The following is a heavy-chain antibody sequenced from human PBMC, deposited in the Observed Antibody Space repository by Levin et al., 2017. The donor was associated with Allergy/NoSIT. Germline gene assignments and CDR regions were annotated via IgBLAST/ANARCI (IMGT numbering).Heavy chain of an antibody. CDR2: TRNKANSYTT. J-gene: IGHJ6*03. Sequence: SCAASGFTFSDHYMDWVRQAPGKGLEWVGRTRNKANSYTTEYAASVKCRFTISRDDSKNSLYLQMNSLKTEDTAVYYCARGQTYYDILTGLYYYYYMDVWGKGTTVTVSS. V-gene: IGHV3-72*01. D-gene: IGHD3-9*01. CDR3: ARGQTYYDILTGLYYYYYMDV. CDR1: GFTFSDHY.